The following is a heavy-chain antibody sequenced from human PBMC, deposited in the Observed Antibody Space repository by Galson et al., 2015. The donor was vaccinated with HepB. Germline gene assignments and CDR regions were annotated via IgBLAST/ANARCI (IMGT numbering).Heavy chain of an antibody. CDR3: ARDQKSLRTYGSSPEY. CDR1: GFSFFSYA. D-gene: IGHD3-10*01. Sequence: SLRLSCAASGFSFFSYAMHWVRQAPGKGLEWVAVISYEGTNKYYADSVKGRFTISRDNSKNTLYLQMNSLRAEDTAVYYCARDQKSLRTYGSSPEYWGQGTLVTVSS. CDR2: ISYEGTNK. V-gene: IGHV3-30-3*01. J-gene: IGHJ4*02.